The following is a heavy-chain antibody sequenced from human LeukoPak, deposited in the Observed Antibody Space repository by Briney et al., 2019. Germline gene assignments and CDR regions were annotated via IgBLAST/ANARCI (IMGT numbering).Heavy chain of an antibody. CDR3: AKAPYSSSFGLFDY. CDR1: GFTFDDYA. J-gene: IGHJ4*02. Sequence: GGSLRLSCAASGFTFDDYAMHWVRQAPGKGLEWVSGISWNSGSIGYADSVKGRFTISRDNAKNSLYLQMNSLRAEDTALYYCAKAPYSSSFGLFDYWGQGTLVTVSS. V-gene: IGHV3-9*01. CDR2: ISWNSGSI. D-gene: IGHD6-13*01.